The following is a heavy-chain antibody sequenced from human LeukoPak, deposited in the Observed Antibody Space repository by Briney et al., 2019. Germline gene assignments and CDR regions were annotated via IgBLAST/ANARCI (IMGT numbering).Heavy chain of an antibody. Sequence: SETLSLTCTVSGGSISSYYWSWIRQPPGKGLEWIGYIYYSGTTNYNPSLKSRVTISVDTSKNQFSLKLNSVTAADTAVYYCARLGIAAAAYFDYWSQGNLVTVSS. V-gene: IGHV4-59*08. J-gene: IGHJ4*02. CDR1: GGSISSYY. CDR2: IYYSGTT. D-gene: IGHD6-13*01. CDR3: ARLGIAAAAYFDY.